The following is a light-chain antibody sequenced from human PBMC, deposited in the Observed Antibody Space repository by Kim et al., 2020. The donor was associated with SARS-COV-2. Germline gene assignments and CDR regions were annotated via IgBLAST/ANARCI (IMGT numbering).Light chain of an antibody. Sequence: GPSITFSSTGTSGDVGAYNYVSWYQQHPGKAPKLMIYDVSKRPSGVSDRFSGSKSGNTASLTISGLQAEDEADYYCSSCTSTSTYVFGAGTKVTVL. J-gene: IGLJ1*01. CDR1: SGDVGAYNY. V-gene: IGLV2-14*03. CDR2: DVS. CDR3: SSCTSTSTYV.